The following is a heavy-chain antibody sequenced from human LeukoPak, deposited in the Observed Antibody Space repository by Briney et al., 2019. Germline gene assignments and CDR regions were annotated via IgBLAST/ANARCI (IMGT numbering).Heavy chain of an antibody. D-gene: IGHD1-1*01. CDR2: ISSSGSTI. Sequence: GGSLRLSCVASGFTFSSYEMNWVRQAPGRGLEWVSYISSSGSTIYYADSVKGRFIISRDKSKNMLYLQMNGLRDEDTAIYYCAKGQELDDGVFDSWGQGTLVTVSS. CDR1: GFTFSSYE. CDR3: AKGQELDDGVFDS. J-gene: IGHJ4*02. V-gene: IGHV3-48*03.